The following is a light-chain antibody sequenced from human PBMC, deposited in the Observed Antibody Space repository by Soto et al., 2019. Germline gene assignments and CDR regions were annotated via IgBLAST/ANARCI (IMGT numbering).Light chain of an antibody. Sequence: QSALTQPASVSGSPGQSITISCTGTSDDIGANNYVSWYQHHPGKAPKILIYEAANRPSGISHRFSGSKSGNTASLTISGLQAEEADYFCTSYTSASTLVFGGGTKLTVL. CDR2: EAA. J-gene: IGLJ2*01. V-gene: IGLV2-14*01. CDR3: TSYTSASTLV. CDR1: SDDIGANNY.